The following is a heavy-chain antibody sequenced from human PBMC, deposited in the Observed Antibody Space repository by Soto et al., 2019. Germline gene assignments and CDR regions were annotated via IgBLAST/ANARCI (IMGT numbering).Heavy chain of an antibody. Sequence: QVQLVESGGGVVQPGRSLRLSCAASGFTFSSYAMHWVRQAPGKGLEWVAVISYDGSNKYYADSVKGRFTISRDNSKNTLYLQMNSLRAEDTAVYYCARAQTGYFDYWGQGTLVTVSS. J-gene: IGHJ4*02. CDR2: ISYDGSNK. CDR3: ARAQTGYFDY. CDR1: GFTFSSYA. V-gene: IGHV3-30-3*01. D-gene: IGHD3-10*01.